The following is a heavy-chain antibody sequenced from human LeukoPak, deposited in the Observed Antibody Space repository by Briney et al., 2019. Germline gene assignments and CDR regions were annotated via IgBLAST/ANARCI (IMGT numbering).Heavy chain of an antibody. V-gene: IGHV1-2*02. CDR3: ARDPVNSSGWRDFDY. J-gene: IGHJ4*02. CDR1: GYTFTGYY. D-gene: IGHD6-19*01. Sequence: ASVKVSFKASGYTFTGYYMHWVRQAPGQGLEWMGWINPNSGGTNYAQKFQGRVTMTRDTSISTAYVELSRLRSDDTAVYYCARDPVNSSGWRDFDYWGQGALVTVSS. CDR2: INPNSGGT.